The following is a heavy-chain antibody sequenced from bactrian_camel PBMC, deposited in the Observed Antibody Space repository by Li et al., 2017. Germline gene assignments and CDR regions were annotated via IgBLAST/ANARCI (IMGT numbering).Heavy chain of an antibody. CDR2: LDSDGVT. Sequence: QVQLVESGGGLVQPGGSLRLSCAVSGNIISRNCMGWFRQAPGKEREGVASLDSDGVTKYADSVKGRFTISRDNAKNTLYLQMNSLEPEDTAIYTCAADWDPFVCTNLYGTKAFALWGQGTQVTVS. D-gene: IGHD1*01. CDR3: AADWDPFVCTNLYGTKAFAL. J-gene: IGHJ4*01. V-gene: IGHV3S53*01. CDR1: GNIISRNC.